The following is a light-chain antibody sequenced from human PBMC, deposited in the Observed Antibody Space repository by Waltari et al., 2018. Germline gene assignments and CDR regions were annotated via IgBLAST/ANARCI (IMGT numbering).Light chain of an antibody. J-gene: IGLJ3*02. CDR2: DVT. CDR1: SSDIGGYNY. Sequence: QSALTQPASVSGSPGQSITISCIVTSSDIGGYNYVSWYQQHPGKAPKFMIYDVTKRPSGVSNRFSGSKSGSTASLTISGLQAEDEADYYCSSYTSSNTWVFGGGTKLTVL. V-gene: IGLV2-14*01. CDR3: SSYTSSNTWV.